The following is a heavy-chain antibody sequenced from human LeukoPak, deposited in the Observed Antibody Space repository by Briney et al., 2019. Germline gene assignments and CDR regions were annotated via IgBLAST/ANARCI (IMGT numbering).Heavy chain of an antibody. CDR3: ARVYSSSWYSGYLYMDL. CDR1: GFTFSSYS. D-gene: IGHD6-13*01. Sequence: PGGSLGLSCAASGFTFSSYSMNWVRQAPGKGLEWVSSISSSSSYIYYADSVKGRFTISRDNTKKSLYLQMSGLRAEDTAVYCCARVYSSSWYSGYLYMDLWGKGTTVTVSS. V-gene: IGHV3-21*01. CDR2: ISSSSSYI. J-gene: IGHJ6*03.